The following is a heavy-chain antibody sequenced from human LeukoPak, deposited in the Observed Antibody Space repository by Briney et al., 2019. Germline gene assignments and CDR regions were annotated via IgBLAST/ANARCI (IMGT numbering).Heavy chain of an antibody. CDR3: AKDSLLSGSYILGY. J-gene: IGHJ4*02. Sequence: PGGSLRLSCAASGFTFSSYGMHWVRQAPGKGLEWVAVISYDGSNKYYADSVKGRFTISRDNSKNTLYLQMNSLRAEDTAVYYCAKDSLLSGSYILGYWGQGTLVTVSS. V-gene: IGHV3-30*18. D-gene: IGHD1-26*01. CDR1: GFTFSSYG. CDR2: ISYDGSNK.